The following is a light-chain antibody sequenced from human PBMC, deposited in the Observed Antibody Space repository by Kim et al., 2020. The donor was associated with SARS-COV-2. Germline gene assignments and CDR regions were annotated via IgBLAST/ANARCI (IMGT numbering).Light chain of an antibody. V-gene: IGLV3-21*04. CDR1: ISCTDS. Sequence: PRRTATMPCWGDISCTDSVHWYQQRPGQAPVVVIYSDSDRPSGIPARFSCSKSGDTATLAISRVAAGDEADYYCQVWDSPSDLWVFGGGTKLTVL. J-gene: IGLJ3*02. CDR2: SDS. CDR3: QVWDSPSDLWV.